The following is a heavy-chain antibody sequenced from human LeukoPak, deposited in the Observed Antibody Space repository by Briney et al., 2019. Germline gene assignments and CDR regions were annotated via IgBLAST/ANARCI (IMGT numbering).Heavy chain of an antibody. Sequence: GGSLRLSCAASGLTFSSYSMNWVRQAPGKGLEWVSYISSSSSTIYYADSVKGRFTISRDNAKNSLYLQMNSLRDEDTAVYYCARVVVTVVSATFDYWGQGTLVTVSS. CDR2: ISSSSSTI. V-gene: IGHV3-48*02. CDR1: GLTFSSYS. CDR3: ARVVVTVVSATFDY. J-gene: IGHJ4*02. D-gene: IGHD5-12*01.